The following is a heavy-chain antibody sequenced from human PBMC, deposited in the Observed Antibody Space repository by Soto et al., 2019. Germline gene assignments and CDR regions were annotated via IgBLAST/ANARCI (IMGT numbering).Heavy chain of an antibody. CDR2: IYYSGST. CDR3: ARHSGSYVFDY. D-gene: IGHD1-26*01. J-gene: IGHJ4*02. CDR1: GGSISSSSNY. V-gene: IGHV4-39*01. Sequence: QLQLQESGPGLVKPSETLSLTCTASGGSISSSSNYWGWIRQPPGKGLEWIGSIYYSGSTYYNPSLKSRVTISVDTSKNQFSLNLSSVTAADTAVYYCARHSGSYVFDYWGQGTLVTVSS.